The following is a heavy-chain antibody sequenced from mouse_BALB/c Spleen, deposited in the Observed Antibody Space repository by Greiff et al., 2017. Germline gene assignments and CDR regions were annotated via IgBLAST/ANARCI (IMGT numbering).Heavy chain of an antibody. CDR2: IRNKANGYTT. CDR1: GFTFTDYY. Sequence: EVQLVESGGGLVQPGGSLRLSCATSGFTFTDYYMSWVRQPPGKALEWLGFIRNKANGYTTEYSASVKGRFTISRDNSQSILYLQMNTLRAEDSATYYCARGTAGYYFDYWGQGTTLTVSS. J-gene: IGHJ2*01. V-gene: IGHV7-3*02. D-gene: IGHD1-2*01. CDR3: ARGTAGYYFDY.